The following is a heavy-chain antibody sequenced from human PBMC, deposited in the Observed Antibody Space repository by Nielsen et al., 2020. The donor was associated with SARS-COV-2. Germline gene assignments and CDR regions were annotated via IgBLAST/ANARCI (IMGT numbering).Heavy chain of an antibody. J-gene: IGHJ4*02. Sequence: ASVKVSCKASGYTFASYDINWVRQVTRQGLEWMGWMNPNSGNTGYAQKFQGRVTMTRNTSTSTAYVELSSLRSEDTAVYYCARDGFDSSGYYSRFDYWGQGTQVTVSS. D-gene: IGHD3-22*01. CDR3: ARDGFDSSGYYSRFDY. CDR1: GYTFASYD. CDR2: MNPNSGNT. V-gene: IGHV1-8*01.